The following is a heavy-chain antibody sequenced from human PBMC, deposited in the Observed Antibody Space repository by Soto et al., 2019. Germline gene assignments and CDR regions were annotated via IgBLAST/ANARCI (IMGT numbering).Heavy chain of an antibody. CDR3: ARDPSSSSEYFQH. CDR2: IYYSGST. Sequence: SSETLSLTCTVSGGSISSGGYYWSWIRQHPGKGLEWIGYIYYSGSTYYNPSLKSRVTISVDTSKNQFSLKLSSVTAADTAVYYCARDPSSSSEYFQHWGQGTLVTVSS. V-gene: IGHV4-31*03. D-gene: IGHD6-6*01. CDR1: GGSISSGGYY. J-gene: IGHJ1*01.